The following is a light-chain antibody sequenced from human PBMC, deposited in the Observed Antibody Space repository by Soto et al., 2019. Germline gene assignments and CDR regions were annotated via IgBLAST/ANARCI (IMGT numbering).Light chain of an antibody. J-gene: IGLJ2*01. Sequence: QSVLKQPPSVSGAPGRRVSISCTGSSSNIGAGYDVHWYQQLPGTAPKLLIYGNSNRPSGVPDRFSGSKSGTSASLAITGLQAEDEADHYCQSYDSSLSGSRVFGGGTKVTVL. CDR3: QSYDSSLSGSRV. CDR1: SSNIGAGYD. V-gene: IGLV1-40*01. CDR2: GNS.